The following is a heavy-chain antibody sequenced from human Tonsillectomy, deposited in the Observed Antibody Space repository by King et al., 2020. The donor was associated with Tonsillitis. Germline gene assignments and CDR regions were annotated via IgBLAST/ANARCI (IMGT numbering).Heavy chain of an antibody. J-gene: IGHJ4*02. CDR1: DYTFRSYG. CDR3: ARDWGTSKVVIDY. V-gene: IGHV1-18*01. D-gene: IGHD4-23*01. Sequence: QLVQSGAEVKKPGASVKVSCKASDYTFRSYGVSWVRQAPGQGLEWMGWIDGDNGKTDYAQKFQGRVTMTTDTSTSTVYMELRSLRSDVTAVYYCARDWGTSKVVIDYWGQGTLVTVSS. CDR2: IDGDNGKT.